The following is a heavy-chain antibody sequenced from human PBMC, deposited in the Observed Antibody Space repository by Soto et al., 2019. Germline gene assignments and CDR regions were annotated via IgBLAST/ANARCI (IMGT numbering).Heavy chain of an antibody. V-gene: IGHV4-39*01. CDR2: IYYSGST. Sequence: PSETLSLTCTVSGGSISSSSYYWGWIRQPPGKGLEWIGSIYYSGSTYYNPSLKSRVTISVDTSKNQFSLKLSSVTAADTAVYYCARHWRKDYYYYGMDVWGQGTTVTVYS. CDR3: ARHWRKDYYYYGMDV. CDR1: GGSISSSSYY. D-gene: IGHD2-15*01. J-gene: IGHJ6*02.